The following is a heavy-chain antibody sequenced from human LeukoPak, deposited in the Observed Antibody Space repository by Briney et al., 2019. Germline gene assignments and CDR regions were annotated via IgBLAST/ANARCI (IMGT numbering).Heavy chain of an antibody. CDR3: ATRTVLGGAFDI. J-gene: IGHJ3*02. CDR2: FDPEDGET. Sequence: ASVKVSCKVSGYTLTELSMHWVRQAPGKGLEWMGGFDPEDGETIYAQKFQGRVTMTEDTSTDTAYMELSSLRSEDTAVYYCATRTVLGGAFDIWGQGTMVTVSS. CDR1: GYTLTELS. D-gene: IGHD2-15*01. V-gene: IGHV1-24*01.